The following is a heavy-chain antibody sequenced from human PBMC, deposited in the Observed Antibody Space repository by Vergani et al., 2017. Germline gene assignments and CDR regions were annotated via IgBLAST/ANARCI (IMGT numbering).Heavy chain of an antibody. CDR3: AKGIPGTYYDILSGDYVDY. CDR1: GFTVSSNY. V-gene: IGHV3-23*04. CDR2: ISGSGGST. J-gene: IGHJ4*02. Sequence: EVQLVESGGGLVQPGGSLRLSCAASGFTVSSNYMSWVRQAPGKGLEWVSVISGSGGSTYYADSVKGRFTISRDNSKNTLYLQMNSLRAEDTAVYYGAKGIPGTYYDILSGDYVDYWGQGTLVTVSS. D-gene: IGHD3-9*01.